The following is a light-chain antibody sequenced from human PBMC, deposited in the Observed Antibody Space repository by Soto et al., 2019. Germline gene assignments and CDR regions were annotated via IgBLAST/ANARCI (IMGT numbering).Light chain of an antibody. J-gene: IGKJ5*01. CDR3: QQRNYWQVP. Sequence: VLPKSQETLSLSPGERATLSCRASQSVSSYLAWYQQKPGQAPRLLIYDVSNRATGIPARFSGSGSGTDFTLTISSLEPEDFAVYYCQQRNYWQVPFGQGTRLAIK. CDR2: DVS. CDR1: QSVSSY. V-gene: IGKV3-11*01.